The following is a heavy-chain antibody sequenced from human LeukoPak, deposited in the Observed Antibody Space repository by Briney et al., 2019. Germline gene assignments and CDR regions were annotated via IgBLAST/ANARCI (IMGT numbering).Heavy chain of an antibody. CDR3: ARLAYIDYPYPLFDY. CDR1: GGSISSYY. J-gene: IGHJ4*02. V-gene: IGHV4-59*01. D-gene: IGHD3-9*01. Sequence: SETLSLTCTVSGGSISSYYWSWIRQPPGKGLEWIGYIYYSGSTNYNPSLKSRVTISVDTSKNQFSLKLSSVTAADTAVYYCARLAYIDYPYPLFDYWGQGTLVTVSS. CDR2: IYYSGST.